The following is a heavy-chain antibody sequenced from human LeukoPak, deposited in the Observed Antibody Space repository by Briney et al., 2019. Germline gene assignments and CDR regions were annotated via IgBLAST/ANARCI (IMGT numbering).Heavy chain of an antibody. J-gene: IGHJ4*02. Sequence: ASVKVSCKASGYTFTSYYMHWVRQAPGQGLEWMGIINPSGGSTSYAQKFQGRVTMTRDTSTSTVYMELSSLRSEDTAVYYCASSLSVAGPRDYWGQGTLVTVSS. CDR2: INPSGGST. D-gene: IGHD6-19*01. CDR1: GYTFTSYY. V-gene: IGHV1-46*01. CDR3: ASSLSVAGPRDY.